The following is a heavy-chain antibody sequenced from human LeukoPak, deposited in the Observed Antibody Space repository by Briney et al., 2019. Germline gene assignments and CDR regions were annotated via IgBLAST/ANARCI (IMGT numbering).Heavy chain of an antibody. D-gene: IGHD1-1*01. J-gene: IGHJ4*02. CDR3: TRGGYGGPRVAFDY. CDR1: GYTFTRYY. CDR2: ISPSGAST. Sequence: ASVKVSCKASGYTFTRYYMHWVRQAPEQGLEWMGIISPSGASTSYAQKLQGRVTMTRDTSTSTVYMELSSLRSEDTAVYYCTRGGYGGPRVAFDYWGQGTLVTVSS. V-gene: IGHV1-46*01.